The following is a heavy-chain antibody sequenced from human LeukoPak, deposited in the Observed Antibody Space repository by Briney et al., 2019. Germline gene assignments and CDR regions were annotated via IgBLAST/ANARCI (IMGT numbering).Heavy chain of an antibody. CDR2: ISAYNGNT. CDR1: GYTFTSYG. D-gene: IGHD1-26*01. CDR3: AREDIGGADYYYMGV. Sequence: ASVKVSCKASGYTFTSYGISWVRQAPGQGLEWMGWISAYNGNTNYAQKLQGRVTMTTDTSTSTVYMELSSLRSEDTAVYYCAREDIGGADYYYMGVWGKGTTVTVSS. V-gene: IGHV1-18*01. J-gene: IGHJ6*03.